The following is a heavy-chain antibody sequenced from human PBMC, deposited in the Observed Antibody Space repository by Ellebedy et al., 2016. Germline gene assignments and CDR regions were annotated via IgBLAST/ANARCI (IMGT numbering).Heavy chain of an antibody. CDR2: INHSGST. D-gene: IGHD6-6*01. Sequence: SETLSLTCAVYGGSFSGYYWSWIRQPPGKGLEWIGEINHSGSTNYNPSLKSRVTISVDTSKNQFSLKLSSVTAADTAVYYCASPYSSSGSGWYYFDYWGQGTLVTVSS. V-gene: IGHV4-34*01. CDR3: ASPYSSSGSGWYYFDY. CDR1: GGSFSGYY. J-gene: IGHJ4*02.